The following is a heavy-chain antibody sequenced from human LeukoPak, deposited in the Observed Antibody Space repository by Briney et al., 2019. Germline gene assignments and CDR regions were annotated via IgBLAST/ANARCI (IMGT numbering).Heavy chain of an antibody. J-gene: IGHJ6*02. CDR1: GFTFSGYW. CDR2: IKQDGSEK. CDR3: ARIRTDILTAYYSYYGMDV. Sequence: GGSLRLSCAASGFTFSGYWMSWVRQAPGKGLEWLANIKQDGSEKYYVDSVKGRFTISRDNAKNSLSLQMNSLRAEDTAVYYCARIRTDILTAYYSYYGMDVWGQGTTVTVSS. D-gene: IGHD3-9*01. V-gene: IGHV3-7*04.